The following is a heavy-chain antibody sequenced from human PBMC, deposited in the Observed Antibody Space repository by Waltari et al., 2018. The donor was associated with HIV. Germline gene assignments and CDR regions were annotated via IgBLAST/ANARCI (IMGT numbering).Heavy chain of an antibody. CDR3: AKDRQKIGYYDILTGYLDY. D-gene: IGHD3-9*01. J-gene: IGHJ4*02. CDR2: ISYDGSNK. CDR1: GFTFSSYG. Sequence: QVQLVESGGGVVQPRRSLRLSCAASGFTFSSYGMHWVRKAPGKGLDWGAVISYDGSNKYYADSVKGRFTISRDNSKNTLYLQMNSLRAEDTAVYYCAKDRQKIGYYDILTGYLDYWGQGALVTVSS. V-gene: IGHV3-30*18.